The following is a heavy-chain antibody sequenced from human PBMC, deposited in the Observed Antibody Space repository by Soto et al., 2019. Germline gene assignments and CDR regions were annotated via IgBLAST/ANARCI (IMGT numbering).Heavy chain of an antibody. D-gene: IGHD1-1*01. CDR1: EYIFTNFW. CDR2: IHPSDSET. CDR3: ARRVETTSMWAYDI. V-gene: IGHV5-51*01. J-gene: IGHJ3*02. Sequence: GESLKISCKTSEYIFTNFWIGWVRQMPGKGLEWMGSIHPSDSETRYSPSFQGQVTISGDESIFTAYLQWSSLKASDTAIYYCARRVETTSMWAYDIWGQGTMVTVSS.